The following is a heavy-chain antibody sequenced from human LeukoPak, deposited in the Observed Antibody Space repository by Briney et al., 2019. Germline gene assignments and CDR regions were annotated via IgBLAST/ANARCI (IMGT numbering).Heavy chain of an antibody. CDR3: ARRGKMVQPTYYYYMDV. CDR1: GGSFSGYY. CDR2: INHSGST. Sequence: PSETLSLTCAVYGGSFSGYYWSWIRQPPGKGLEWIGEINHSGSTNYNPSLKSRATISVDTSKNQFSLKLSSVTAADTAVYYCARRGKMVQPTYYYYMDVWGKGTTVTVSS. J-gene: IGHJ6*03. D-gene: IGHD3-10*01. V-gene: IGHV4-34*01.